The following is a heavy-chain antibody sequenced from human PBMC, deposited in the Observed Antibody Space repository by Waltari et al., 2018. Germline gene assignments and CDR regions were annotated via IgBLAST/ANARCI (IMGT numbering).Heavy chain of an antibody. CDR3: HLTGRNIVLAGGSPSFYSYMDV. V-gene: IGHV1-24*01. CDR2: LDREDGET. CDR1: GYTLAGLS. Sequence: QVQVEQSGSEVKRPGASVRVSCTVPGYTLAGLSIDWVRQVPAKGLQWMGRLDREDGETTYAQHFQGRITVTEDTSTNTAYMGLRTWVSDDTAVYFCHLTGRNIVLAGGSPSFYSYMDVWGRGTTVTVS. D-gene: IGHD2-15*01. J-gene: IGHJ6*03.